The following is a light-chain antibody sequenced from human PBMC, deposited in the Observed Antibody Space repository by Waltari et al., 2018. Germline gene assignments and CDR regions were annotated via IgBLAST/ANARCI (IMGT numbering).Light chain of an antibody. V-gene: IGKV3-11*01. CDR2: EAS. J-gene: IGKJ4*01. CDR1: QSVGSY. CDR3: QQRSAWPT. Sequence: EIVLTQSPVTLSLSPGERASLSCRASQSVGSYLAWYQQRPGQPPRLLSYEASSRVTGFPDRFSGSGSGTDFTLTISRLEPEDFAVYYCQQRSAWPTFGGGTKVEFK.